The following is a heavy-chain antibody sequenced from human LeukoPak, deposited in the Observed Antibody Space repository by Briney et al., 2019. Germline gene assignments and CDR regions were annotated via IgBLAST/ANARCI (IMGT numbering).Heavy chain of an antibody. Sequence: GGSLRLSCAASGFAFNTYSMNWVRQAPGKGLEWVSYIRSDSSIIYYAGSVKGRFTMSRDNGKNSLYLQMNSLRVEDTAVYFCARVQAGKWDFDYWGQGTLVTVSS. D-gene: IGHD2-8*01. J-gene: IGHJ4*02. CDR2: IRSDSSII. CDR3: ARVQAGKWDFDY. V-gene: IGHV3-48*01. CDR1: GFAFNTYS.